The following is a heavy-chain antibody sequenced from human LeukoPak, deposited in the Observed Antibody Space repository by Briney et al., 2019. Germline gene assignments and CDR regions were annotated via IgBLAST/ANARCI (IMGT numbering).Heavy chain of an antibody. CDR1: GYSFTTYA. CDR3: ATDRGGLDYYDSRNLDY. J-gene: IGHJ4*02. D-gene: IGHD3-22*01. Sequence: GASVKVSCKTSGYSFTTYAMNWVRQAPGKGLEWMGGFDPEDGETIYAQKFQGRVTMTEDTSTDTAYMELSSLRSEDTAVYYCATDRGGLDYYDSRNLDYWGQGTLVTVSS. V-gene: IGHV1-24*01. CDR2: FDPEDGET.